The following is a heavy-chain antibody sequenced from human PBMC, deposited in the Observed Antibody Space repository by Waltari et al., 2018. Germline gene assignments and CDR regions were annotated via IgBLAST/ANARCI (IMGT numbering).Heavy chain of an antibody. CDR2: MNPNSGNT. Sequence: QVQLVQSGAEVKKPGASVKVSCKASGYTFTSYDINWVRQATGQGLEWMGWMNPNSGNTNYAQKFQGRVTMTRDTSISTAYMELSRLRSDDTAVYYCARPLGQDGDSSFDYWGQGTLVTVSS. D-gene: IGHD4-17*01. CDR1: GYTFTSYD. V-gene: IGHV1-2*02. CDR3: ARPLGQDGDSSFDY. J-gene: IGHJ4*02.